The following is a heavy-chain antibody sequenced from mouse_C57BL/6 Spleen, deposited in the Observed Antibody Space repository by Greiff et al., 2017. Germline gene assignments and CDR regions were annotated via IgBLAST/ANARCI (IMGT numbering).Heavy chain of an antibody. CDR3: ARRTGSIYGWYFDV. V-gene: IGHV1-81*01. D-gene: IGHD5-1*01. CDR1: GYTFTSYG. CDR2: IYPRSGNP. Sequence: QVQLKESGAELARPGASVKMSCKASGYTFTSYGISWVKQSTGQGLEWIGEIYPRSGNPCYNEKFKGKATLTADKSSSTAYMALRSLTSEDSAVFFGARRTGSIYGWYFDVWGTGTTVTVSS. J-gene: IGHJ1*03.